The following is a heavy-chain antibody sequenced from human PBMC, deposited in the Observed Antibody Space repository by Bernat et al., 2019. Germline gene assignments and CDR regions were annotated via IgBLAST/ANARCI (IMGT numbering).Heavy chain of an antibody. CDR2: IWYDGSDK. D-gene: IGHD2-2*03. CDR1: GFTFSKYG. V-gene: IGHV3-33*01. Sequence: QVQLVESGGGVVQPGRSLKLSCAASGFTFSKYGMHWVRQAPGKGLEWVAVIWYDGSDKYYGDSVKGRFTISRDNSKNTLYLQMNSLSAEDTAVYYCARDGHCSSMSSCNFDYWGQGTLVTVSS. CDR3: ARDGHCSSMSSCNFDY. J-gene: IGHJ4*02.